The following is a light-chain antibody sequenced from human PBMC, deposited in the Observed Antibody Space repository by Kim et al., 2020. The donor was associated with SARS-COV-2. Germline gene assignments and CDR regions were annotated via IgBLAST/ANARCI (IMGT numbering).Light chain of an antibody. J-gene: IGKJ3*01. Sequence: PGERATLSCRASQRVRRSYLAWYQQKPGQAPRLLIYGASSSATGIPDSFSGSVSGTDFTLTISRLEPDDFAVYYCQQYGSSPRITFGPGTKVDIK. CDR1: QRVRRSY. CDR2: GAS. CDR3: QQYGSSPRIT. V-gene: IGKV3-20*01.